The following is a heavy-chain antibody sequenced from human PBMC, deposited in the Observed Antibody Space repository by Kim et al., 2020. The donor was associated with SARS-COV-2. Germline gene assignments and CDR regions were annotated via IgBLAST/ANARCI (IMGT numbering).Heavy chain of an antibody. Sequence: SETLSLTCTVSGGSISSSSYYWGWLRQPPGKGLEWIGSIYYSGCTYYNPSLKIRVTISVDTSKNQFSLKLSSVTAADTAVYYCARHPPEYYDQYDFDYWG. CDR3: ARHPPEYYDQYDFDY. CDR1: GGSISSSSYY. V-gene: IGHV4-39*01. J-gene: IGHJ4*01. CDR2: IYYSGCT. D-gene: IGHD3-22*01.